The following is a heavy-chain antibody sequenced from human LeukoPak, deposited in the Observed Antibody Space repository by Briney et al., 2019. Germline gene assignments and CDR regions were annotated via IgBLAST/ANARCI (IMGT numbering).Heavy chain of an antibody. CDR3: ARVLTVTTSDAFDI. CDR2: ISYDGSNK. D-gene: IGHD4-17*01. J-gene: IGHJ3*02. CDR1: GFTFSSYA. Sequence: GRSLRLSCAASGFTFSSYAMHWVRQAPGKGLEWVAVISYDGSNKYYADSAKGRFTISRDDSKNTLYLQMNSLRAEDTAVYYCARVLTVTTSDAFDIWGQGTMVTVSS. V-gene: IGHV3-30-3*01.